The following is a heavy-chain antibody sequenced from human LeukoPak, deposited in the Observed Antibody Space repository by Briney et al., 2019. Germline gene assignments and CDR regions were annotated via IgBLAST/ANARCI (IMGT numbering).Heavy chain of an antibody. V-gene: IGHV1-2*02. Sequence: GASVKVSCKASGYTFTGYYMHWGGQAPGQGLEWMGWINPNSGGTNYAQKFQGRVTMTRDTSISTAYMELSRLRSDDTAVYYCARAGYYYDSSGYSDFDYWGQGTLVTVSS. CDR3: ARAGYYYDSSGYSDFDY. CDR2: INPNSGGT. J-gene: IGHJ4*02. D-gene: IGHD3-22*01. CDR1: GYTFTGYY.